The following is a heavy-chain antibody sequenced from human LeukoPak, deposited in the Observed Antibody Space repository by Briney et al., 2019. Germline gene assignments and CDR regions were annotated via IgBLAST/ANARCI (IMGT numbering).Heavy chain of an antibody. Sequence: GGSLRLSCAASGFTFSSYWMSWVRQAPGKGLEWVANIKEDGSEKYYVDSVKGRFTISRDNAKNSLYLQMSSLRAKDTAVYYCARGVSKNPWGQGALVTVSS. CDR1: GFTFSSYW. CDR2: IKEDGSEK. CDR3: ARGVSKNP. V-gene: IGHV3-7*01. J-gene: IGHJ5*02.